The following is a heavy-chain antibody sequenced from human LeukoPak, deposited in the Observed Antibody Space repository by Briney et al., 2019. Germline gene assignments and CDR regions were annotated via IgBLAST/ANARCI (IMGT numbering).Heavy chain of an antibody. CDR2: IIPIFGTA. CDR1: GGTFSSYA. D-gene: IGHD4-11*01. V-gene: IGHV1-69*05. CDR3: ARDGGSMTTVTTDAFDI. J-gene: IGHJ3*02. Sequence: SVKVSCKASGGTFSSYAISWVRQAPGQGLEWMGGIIPIFGTANYAQKFQGRVTITTDESTSTAYMELSSLRSEDTAVYYCARDGGSMTTVTTDAFDIWGQGTMVTVSS.